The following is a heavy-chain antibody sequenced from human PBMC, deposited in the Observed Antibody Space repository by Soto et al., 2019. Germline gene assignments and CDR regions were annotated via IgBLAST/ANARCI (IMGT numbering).Heavy chain of an antibody. CDR2: IIPIFGTA. CDR1: GGTFSSYA. J-gene: IGHJ6*02. Sequence: QVQLVQSGAAVKKPGSSVKVSCKASGGTFSSYAISWVRQAPGQGLEWMGGIIPIFGTANYAQKFQGRVTITADESTSTAYMELSSLRSEDTSVYYCARVAHFPYGMDVWGQGPTVTVSS. D-gene: IGHD3-3*02. CDR3: ARVAHFPYGMDV. V-gene: IGHV1-69*01.